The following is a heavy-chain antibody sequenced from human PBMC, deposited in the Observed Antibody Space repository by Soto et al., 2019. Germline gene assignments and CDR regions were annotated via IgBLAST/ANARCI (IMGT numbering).Heavy chain of an antibody. J-gene: IGHJ4*02. CDR2: ISYDGSNK. CDR3: ANVVWTQGSWYYLDY. CDR1: GFTFSSYG. Sequence: PGGSLRLSCAASGFTFSSYGMHWVRQAPGKGLEWVAVISYDGSNKYYADSVKGRFTISRDNSKNTLYLQMNSLRAEDTAVYYCANVVWTQGSWYYLDYWGQGTLVTVSS. D-gene: IGHD6-13*01. V-gene: IGHV3-30*18.